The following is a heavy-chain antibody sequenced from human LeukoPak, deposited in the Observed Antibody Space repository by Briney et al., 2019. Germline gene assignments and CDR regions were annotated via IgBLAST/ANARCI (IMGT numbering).Heavy chain of an antibody. J-gene: IGHJ3*02. Sequence: GGSLRLSCRASGFTFGDYAVNWVRQAPGEGLEWVGFIRSDAYGGTIQYDASVRGRFTISRDDSKTIAYLQMNSLKTEDTAVYYCARDISEMGAFDIWGLGTMVTVPS. CDR3: ARDISEMGAFDI. CDR1: GFTFGDYA. V-gene: IGHV3-49*04. D-gene: IGHD5-24*01. CDR2: IRSDAYGGTI.